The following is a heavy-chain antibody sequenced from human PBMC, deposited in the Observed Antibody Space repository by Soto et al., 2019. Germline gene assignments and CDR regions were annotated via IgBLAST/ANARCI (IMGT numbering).Heavy chain of an antibody. CDR2: IFPGDSDT. D-gene: IGHD4-17*01. CDR3: ATWVDYGDFEGFDF. Sequence: GESLKISCKGSGYSFTSYWIAWVRQMSGKGLEWMGIIFPGDSDTRYSPSFQGQVTMTWDTSITTAYLDLTRLTTNDTATYFCATWVDYGDFEGFDFWGQGTLVTVSS. J-gene: IGHJ4*02. CDR1: GYSFTSYW. V-gene: IGHV5-51*01.